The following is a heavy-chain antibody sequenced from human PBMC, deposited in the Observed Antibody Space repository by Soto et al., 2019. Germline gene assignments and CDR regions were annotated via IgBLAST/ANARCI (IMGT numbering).Heavy chain of an antibody. D-gene: IGHD6-19*01. J-gene: IGHJ3*02. CDR2: IHPSGQPI. CDR1: GFTFSSSE. CDR3: ARQWVGSPPDAFDI. V-gene: IGHV3-48*03. Sequence: GGSLRLSCAVSGFTFSSSEMYWVRQAPGNGLEWISYIHPSGQPIFYADSVKGRFTISRDNANNSLFLQMNSLRAEDTAVYYCARQWVGSPPDAFDIWGQGTMVTVSS.